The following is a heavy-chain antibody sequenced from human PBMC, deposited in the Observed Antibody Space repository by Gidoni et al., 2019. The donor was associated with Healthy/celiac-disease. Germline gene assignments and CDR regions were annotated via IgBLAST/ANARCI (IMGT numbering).Heavy chain of an antibody. V-gene: IGHV3-49*04. D-gene: IGHD3-16*02. J-gene: IGHJ6*02. CDR2: IRSKAYGGTT. CDR1: GFTFGDYA. CDR3: TRVSLDDYIWGSYRPFLYGMDV. Sequence: EVQLVESGGGLVQPGRSLRLSCTASGFTFGDYAMSWVRQAPGKGLEWVGFIRSKAYGGTTEYAASVKGRFTISRDDSKSIAYLQMNSLKTEDTAVYYCTRVSLDDYIWGSYRPFLYGMDVWGQGTTVTVSS.